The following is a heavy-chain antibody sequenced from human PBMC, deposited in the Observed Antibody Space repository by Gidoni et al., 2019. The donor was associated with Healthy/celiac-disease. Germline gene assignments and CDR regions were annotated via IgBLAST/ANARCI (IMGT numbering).Heavy chain of an antibody. J-gene: IGHJ6*02. CDR2: IYYSGST. CDR3: ARLASYGMDV. Sequence: QVQLQESGPGLVKPSETLSLTCTVSGGSISSYYWSWIRQPPGKGLEWIGYIYYSGSTNYNPSLKSRVTISVDTSKNQFSLKLSSVTAADTAVYYCARLASYGMDVWGQGTTVTVSS. CDR1: GGSISSYY. V-gene: IGHV4-59*08. D-gene: IGHD5-12*01.